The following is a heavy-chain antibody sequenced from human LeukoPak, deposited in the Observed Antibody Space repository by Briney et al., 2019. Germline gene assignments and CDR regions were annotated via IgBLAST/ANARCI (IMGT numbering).Heavy chain of an antibody. Sequence: GGSLRLSCAASGFTFSSYSMNWVRQAPGKGLEWVSYIKYDSSTIYYGDSVKGRFTISRDNVKNSLYLQVSSLRAEDTAVYYCVRDGREGFDIWGHGTLVIVSS. V-gene: IGHV3-48*04. CDR2: IKYDSSTI. CDR3: VRDGREGFDI. J-gene: IGHJ3*02. D-gene: IGHD5-24*01. CDR1: GFTFSSYS.